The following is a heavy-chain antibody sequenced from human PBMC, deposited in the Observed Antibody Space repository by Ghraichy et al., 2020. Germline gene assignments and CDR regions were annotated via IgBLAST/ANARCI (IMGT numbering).Heavy chain of an antibody. CDR2: INPNSGGT. Sequence: ASVKVSCKASGYTFTGYYMHWVRQAPGQGLEWMGWINPNSGGTNYAQKFQGWVIMTRDTSISTAYMELSRLRSDDTAVYYCAREGYSGYDYHAFDIWGQGTMVTVSS. CDR1: GYTFTGYY. V-gene: IGHV1-2*04. CDR3: AREGYSGYDYHAFDI. J-gene: IGHJ3*02. D-gene: IGHD5-12*01.